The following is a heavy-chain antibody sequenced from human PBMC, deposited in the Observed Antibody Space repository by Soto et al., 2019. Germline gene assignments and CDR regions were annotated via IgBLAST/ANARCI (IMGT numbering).Heavy chain of an antibody. Sequence: GASVKVSCKASGGTFSSYAISWVRQAPGQGLEWMGGIIPIFGTANYAQKFQGRVTITADESTSTAYMELSSLRSEDTAVYYCASGYDFWSGYPAVGLGYYYYYGMDVWGQGTTVTVSS. D-gene: IGHD3-3*01. CDR2: IIPIFGTA. J-gene: IGHJ6*02. CDR3: ASGYDFWSGYPAVGLGYYYYYGMDV. V-gene: IGHV1-69*13. CDR1: GGTFSSYA.